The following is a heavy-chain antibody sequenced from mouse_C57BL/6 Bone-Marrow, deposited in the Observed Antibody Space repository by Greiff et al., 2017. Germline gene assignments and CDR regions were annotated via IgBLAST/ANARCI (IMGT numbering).Heavy chain of an antibody. D-gene: IGHD1-1*01. CDR2: INYDGSST. V-gene: IGHV5-16*01. CDR1: GFTFSDYY. CDR3: ARDSHYGRGTYAMDY. Sequence: VMLVESEGGLVQPGSSMKLSCTASGFTFSDYYMAWVRQVPEKGLEWVANINYDGSSTYYLDSLKSRFIISRDNAKNILYLQMSSLKSEDTATYYCARDSHYGRGTYAMDYWGQGTSVTVSS. J-gene: IGHJ4*01.